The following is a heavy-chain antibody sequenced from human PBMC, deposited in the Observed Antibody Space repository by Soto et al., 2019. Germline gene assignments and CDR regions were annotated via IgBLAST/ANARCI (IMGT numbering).Heavy chain of an antibody. V-gene: IGHV3-15*01. J-gene: IGHJ5*01. CDR2: IKSQGEGGTT. CDR3: ATFRSYSDS. CDR1: GFSFSDAW. Sequence: GGSLRLSCAASGFSFSDAWMTWVRQAPGKRLEWVGRIKSQGEGGTTEYGAPVKGRFTISRDDSGNTLHLQMNSLKTEDTAVYYCATFRSYSDSWGHGTLVTVSS. D-gene: IGHD1-26*01.